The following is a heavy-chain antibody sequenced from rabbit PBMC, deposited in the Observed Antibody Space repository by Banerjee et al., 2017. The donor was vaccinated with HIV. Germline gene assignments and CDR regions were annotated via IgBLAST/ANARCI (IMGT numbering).Heavy chain of an antibody. V-gene: IGHV1S45*01. J-gene: IGHJ6*01. CDR3: ARGLFTYAGPDL. CDR1: GFSFSSNYW. CDR2: IHTGGNGDI. D-gene: IGHD4-2*01. Sequence: QEQLVESGGGLVQPEGSLTLTCTASGFSFSSNYWIWWVRQAPGKGLEWIGYIHTGGNGDIYYASWAKGRFTISKTSSTTVDLKMTSLTAADTATYFCARGLFTYAGPDLWGPGTLVTVS.